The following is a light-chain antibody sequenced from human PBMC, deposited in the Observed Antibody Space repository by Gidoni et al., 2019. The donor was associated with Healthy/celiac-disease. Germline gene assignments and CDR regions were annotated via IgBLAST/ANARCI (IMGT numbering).Light chain of an antibody. CDR2: GAS. CDR3: QQYGSSPGT. CDR1: QSVSSSY. V-gene: IGKV3-20*01. J-gene: IGKJ4*01. Sequence: EIVLTQSPGTRSLSPGDRATLSCRASQSVSSSYLAWYQQKPGQAPRLLTYGASSRATGIPDRFSGSGSGTDFTLTISRLEPEDFAVYYCQQYGSSPGTFXGXTKVEIK.